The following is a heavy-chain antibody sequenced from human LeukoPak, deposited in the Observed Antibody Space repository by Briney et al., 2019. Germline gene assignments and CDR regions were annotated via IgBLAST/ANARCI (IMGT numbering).Heavy chain of an antibody. J-gene: IGHJ4*02. V-gene: IGHV1-24*01. CDR3: ATDWDSSSWSSFDY. CDR2: FDPEDGET. D-gene: IGHD6-13*01. Sequence: ASVKVSRTVSGYTLTELSLHWVRQAPGKGLEWMGGFDPEDGETIYAQKFQGRVTMTEDTSTDTAYMELSSLRSEDTAVYYCATDWDSSSWSSFDYWGQGTLVTVSS. CDR1: GYTLTELS.